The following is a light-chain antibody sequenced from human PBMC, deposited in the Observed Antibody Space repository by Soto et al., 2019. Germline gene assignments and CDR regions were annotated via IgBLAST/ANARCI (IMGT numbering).Light chain of an antibody. V-gene: IGLV2-23*01. CDR2: EDS. CDR1: SSDVGNYNL. Sequence: QSVLTQPASVSGSPGQSITISCTGTSSDVGNYNLVSWYQQHPGKAPKLMIYEDSKRPSGVSNRFSGSKSGNTASLTISGLQAEDEADYYCCSYAGSDTYVFGTGTKVTVL. CDR3: CSYAGSDTYV. J-gene: IGLJ1*01.